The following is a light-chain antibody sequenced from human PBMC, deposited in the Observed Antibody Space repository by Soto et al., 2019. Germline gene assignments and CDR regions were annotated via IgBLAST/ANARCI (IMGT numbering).Light chain of an antibody. J-gene: IGLJ2*01. V-gene: IGLV2-14*01. CDR1: SSDIGSYNY. Sequence: QSALTQPASVSGSPGQSTTISCTGTSSDIGSYNYVSWYQQHPGRAPRLMIYEVNNRPSGVSNRFSGSKSGNTASLTISGLQAEDEADYYCSSYTTNITPVVFGGGTKVTVL. CDR2: EVN. CDR3: SSYTTNITPVV.